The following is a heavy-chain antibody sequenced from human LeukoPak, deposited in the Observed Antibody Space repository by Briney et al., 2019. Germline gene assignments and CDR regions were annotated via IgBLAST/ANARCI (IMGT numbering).Heavy chain of an antibody. D-gene: IGHD6-19*01. V-gene: IGHV4-39*01. CDR2: MYYSGTT. Sequence: SETLSLTCTVSGDSISSSSYYWDWIRQSPGKGLEWIASMYYSGTTYYNPSLKSRVTISVDTYKSQLSLKLSSVTAADTAVYYCARQRGSGWYHPHLFWGQGILVTVSS. J-gene: IGHJ4*02. CDR1: GDSISSSSYY. CDR3: ARQRGSGWYHPHLF.